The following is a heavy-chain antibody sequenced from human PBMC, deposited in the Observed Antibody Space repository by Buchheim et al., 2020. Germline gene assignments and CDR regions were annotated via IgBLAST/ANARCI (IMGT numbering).Heavy chain of an antibody. Sequence: QVQLVQSGAEVKKPGASVKVSCKASGGTFSSYAISWVRQAPGQGLEWMGGIIPIFGTANYAQKFQGRVTITADESTSTAYMELSSLRSEDTAVYYCARGRIVVVPAARVGYYYYYMDVWGKGTT. V-gene: IGHV1-69*01. J-gene: IGHJ6*03. D-gene: IGHD2-2*01. CDR3: ARGRIVVVPAARVGYYYYYMDV. CDR2: IIPIFGTA. CDR1: GGTFSSYA.